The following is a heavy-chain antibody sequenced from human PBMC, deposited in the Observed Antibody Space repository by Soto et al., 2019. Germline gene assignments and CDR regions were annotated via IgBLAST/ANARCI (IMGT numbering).Heavy chain of an antibody. V-gene: IGHV3-23*01. CDR1: GFTFSSYA. Sequence: PGGSLRLSCAASGFTFSSYAMSWVRQAPGKGLEWVSAISGSGGSTYYADSVKGRFTISRDNSKNTLYLQMNSLRAEDTAVYYCAKGHKRYSSSWYVYYFDYWGQGTLVTVSS. CDR3: AKGHKRYSSSWYVYYFDY. J-gene: IGHJ4*02. CDR2: ISGSGGST. D-gene: IGHD6-13*01.